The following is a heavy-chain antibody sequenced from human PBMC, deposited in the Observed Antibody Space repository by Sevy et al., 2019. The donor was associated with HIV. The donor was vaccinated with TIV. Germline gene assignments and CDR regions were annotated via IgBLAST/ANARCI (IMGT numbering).Heavy chain of an antibody. J-gene: IGHJ4*02. Sequence: ASVKVSCKASGGTFSSYAISWVRQAPGQGLEWMGGIIPIFGTANYAQRFQGRVTITADESTSTAYMELSSLRSEDTAVYYCARDITTSSGWLYYFDYWGQGTLVTVSS. V-gene: IGHV1-69*13. CDR2: IIPIFGTA. D-gene: IGHD6-19*01. CDR3: ARDITTSSGWLYYFDY. CDR1: GGTFSSYA.